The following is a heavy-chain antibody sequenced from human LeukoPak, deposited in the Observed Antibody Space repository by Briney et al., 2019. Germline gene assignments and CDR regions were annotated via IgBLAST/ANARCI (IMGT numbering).Heavy chain of an antibody. J-gene: IGHJ6*04. CDR3: AELGTTMIGGV. V-gene: IGHV3-23*01. CDR1: GFTFSSYG. D-gene: IGHD3-10*02. CDR2: ISGGGYIT. Sequence: GGTLRLSCTASGFTFSSYGMSWVRQAPGKGLEWVSGISGGGYITYYADSVKGRFTISRDNSKNTLYLQMNSLRAEDTAVYYCAELGTTMIGGVWGKGTTVTISS.